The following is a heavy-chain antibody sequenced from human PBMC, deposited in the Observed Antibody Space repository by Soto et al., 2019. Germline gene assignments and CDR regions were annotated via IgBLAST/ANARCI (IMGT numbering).Heavy chain of an antibody. V-gene: IGHV1-69*02. D-gene: IGHD6-19*01. J-gene: IGHJ4*02. CDR3: ARVSSSGWRFGFDY. Sequence: SVKVSCKASGGTFSSYTISWVRQAPGQGLEWMGRINPNLGITSYAQKFQGRVTMTRNKSISTAYMELSSLRSEYTAVYYCARVSSSGWRFGFDYWGQGTLVTVSS. CDR2: INPNLGIT. CDR1: GGTFSSYT.